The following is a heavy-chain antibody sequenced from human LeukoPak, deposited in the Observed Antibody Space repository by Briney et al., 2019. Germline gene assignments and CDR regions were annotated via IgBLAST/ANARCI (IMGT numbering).Heavy chain of an antibody. CDR3: ARGWAPYYDFWSGSNWFDP. CDR1: GGSFSGYY. D-gene: IGHD3-3*01. CDR2: INHSGST. J-gene: IGHJ5*02. V-gene: IGHV4-34*01. Sequence: SETLSLTCAVYGGSFSGYYWSWIRQPPGKGLEWIGEINHSGSTNYNPSLKSRVTISVDTSKNQFSLKLSSVTAADTAVYYCARGWAPYYDFWSGSNWFDPWGQGTLVTVSS.